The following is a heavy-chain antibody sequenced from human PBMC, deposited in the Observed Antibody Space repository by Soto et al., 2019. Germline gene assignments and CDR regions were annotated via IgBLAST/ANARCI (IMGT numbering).Heavy chain of an antibody. V-gene: IGHV4-31*03. J-gene: IGHJ6*02. D-gene: IGHD2-21*01. Sequence: PSETLSLTCTVSGGSISSGGYCWSWIRQHPGKGLEWIGYIYYSGSTYYNPSLKSRVTISVDTSKNQFSLKLSSVTAADTAVYYCARDQVRTAYGMDVWGQGTTVTVSS. CDR3: ARDQVRTAYGMDV. CDR2: IYYSGST. CDR1: GGSISSGGYC.